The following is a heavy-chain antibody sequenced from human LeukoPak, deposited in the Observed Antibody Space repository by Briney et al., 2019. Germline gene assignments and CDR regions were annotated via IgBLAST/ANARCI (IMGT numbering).Heavy chain of an antibody. CDR3: AIKYSNYFDY. CDR1: GFTFSSYA. J-gene: IGHJ4*02. Sequence: GGSLRLSCAASGFTFSSYAMHWVRQAPGKGLEWVAVISYDGSNKYYADSVKGRFTISRDNSKNTLYLQMNSLRAEDTAVYYCAIKYSNYFDYWGQGTLVTVSS. V-gene: IGHV3-30-3*01. CDR2: ISYDGSNK. D-gene: IGHD4-11*01.